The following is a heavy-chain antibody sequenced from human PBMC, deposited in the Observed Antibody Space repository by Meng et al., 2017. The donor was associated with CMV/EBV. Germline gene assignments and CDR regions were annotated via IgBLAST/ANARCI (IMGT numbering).Heavy chain of an antibody. CDR3: ARDTSNGEVRGVILFDP. CDR2: INPNSCGT. Sequence: ASVKVSCKASGYTFTGYYMHWVRQAPGQGLEWMGWINPNSCGTNYAQKFQGRVTMTRDTSISTAYMELSRLRSDDTAVYYCARDTSNGEVRGVILFDPWGQGTLVTVSS. CDR1: GYTFTGYY. V-gene: IGHV1-2*02. D-gene: IGHD3-10*01. J-gene: IGHJ5*02.